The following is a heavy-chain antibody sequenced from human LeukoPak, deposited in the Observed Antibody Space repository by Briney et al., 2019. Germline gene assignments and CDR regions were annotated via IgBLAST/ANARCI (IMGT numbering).Heavy chain of an antibody. V-gene: IGHV5-51*01. CDR2: IYPGDSDT. D-gene: IGHD6-13*01. CDR1: GYSFTSYW. CDR3: ARIIAEDGTPYYSET. Sequence: RESLKISCNGSGYSFTSYWIGWVRHMPRKGLEWMGSIYPGDSDTTYTPSSQGQVTISSDKSISTAYLLWSSLKASDTTMEYCARIIAEDGTPYYSETCGQGTL. J-gene: IGHJ4*02.